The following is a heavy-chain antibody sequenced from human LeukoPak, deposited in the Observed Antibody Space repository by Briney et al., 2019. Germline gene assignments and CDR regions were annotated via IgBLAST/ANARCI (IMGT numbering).Heavy chain of an antibody. D-gene: IGHD3-10*01. J-gene: IGHJ5*02. Sequence: SETLSLTCTVSGYSISSGYYWSWIRQPPGKGLEWIGSIYHSGSTYYNPSLKSRVTISVDTSKNQFSLKLSSVTAADTAVYYCARVPYYGSGSYSKTNWFDPWGQGTLVTVSS. V-gene: IGHV4-38-2*02. CDR1: GYSISSGYY. CDR2: IYHSGST. CDR3: ARVPYYGSGSYSKTNWFDP.